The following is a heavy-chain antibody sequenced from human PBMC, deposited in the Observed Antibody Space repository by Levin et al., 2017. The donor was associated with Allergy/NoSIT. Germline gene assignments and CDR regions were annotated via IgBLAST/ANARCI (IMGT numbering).Heavy chain of an antibody. D-gene: IGHD6-19*01. CDR1: GGSISSSSYY. CDR2: IYYSGST. CDR3: TRRSIAVAGTKAYYFDY. V-gene: IGHV4-39*01. J-gene: IGHJ4*02. Sequence: SETLSLTCTVSGGSISSSSYYWGWIRQPPGKGLEWIGSIYYSGSTYYNPSLKSRVTISVDTSKNQFSLKLSSVTAADTAVYYCTRRSIAVAGTKAYYFDYWGQGTLVTVSS.